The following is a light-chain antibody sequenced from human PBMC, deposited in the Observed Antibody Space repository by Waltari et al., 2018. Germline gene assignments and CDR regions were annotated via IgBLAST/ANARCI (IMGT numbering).Light chain of an antibody. CDR1: DSDVGAYDF. J-gene: IGLJ1*01. Sequence: QSALTQPASVSGSPGQSITISCSGTDSDVGAYDFVPWYQQHPGKAPHLIIYAVSNRPAGISNRFSASKSGNTASRTISVLQAEDEADYYCSSYTTSSAPGVFGTGTRVTVL. CDR2: AVS. V-gene: IGLV2-14*01. CDR3: SSYTTSSAPGV.